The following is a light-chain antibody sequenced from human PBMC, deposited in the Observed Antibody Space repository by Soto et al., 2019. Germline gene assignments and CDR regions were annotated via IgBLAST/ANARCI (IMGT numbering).Light chain of an antibody. CDR3: QVWEATGDQVV. V-gene: IGLV3-21*01. CDR2: YDS. CDR1: NVGSRS. Sequence: SYELTQPPSVSVAPGETARISCRGNNVGSRSVHWYQQKPGQAPFLVIYYDSDRPSGIPERFSGSNSGNTATLIISRVEAGDEADYYCQVWEATGDQVVFGGGTKLT. J-gene: IGLJ2*01.